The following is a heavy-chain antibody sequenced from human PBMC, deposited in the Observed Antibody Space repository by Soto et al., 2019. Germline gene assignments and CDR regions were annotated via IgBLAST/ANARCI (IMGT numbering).Heavy chain of an antibody. J-gene: IGHJ6*02. V-gene: IGHV3-30*18. CDR2: ITNDGNEK. CDR3: GKDVGDYVPYYYGVDV. CDR1: GFTFKTHA. D-gene: IGHD1-26*01. Sequence: QVQLLDPGGGVVHPGTSLRLSCAASGFTFKTHASHWVRQPPGKGRKGMPVITNDGNEKFYADSVKGRFTISRDNSKNALYLQINTLRNEDTAVYYCGKDVGDYVPYYYGVDVWGQGTTVTVSS.